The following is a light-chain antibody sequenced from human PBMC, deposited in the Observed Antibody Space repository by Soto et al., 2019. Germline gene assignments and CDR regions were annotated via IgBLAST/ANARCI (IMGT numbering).Light chain of an antibody. J-gene: IGLJ1*01. V-gene: IGLV2-14*01. CDR1: SSDVGGYNY. Sequence: QSVLTQPASVSGSPGQSITISCTGTSSDVGGYNYVSWYQQHPGKAPKLMIYDVSNRPSGVSNRFSGSKSGNTASLTISGLQAEDEADYYCSSYTSSLFVFGTGTNGTVL. CDR3: SSYTSSLFV. CDR2: DVS.